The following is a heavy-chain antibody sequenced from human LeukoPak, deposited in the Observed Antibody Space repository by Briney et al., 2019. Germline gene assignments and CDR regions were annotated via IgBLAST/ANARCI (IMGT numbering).Heavy chain of an antibody. J-gene: IGHJ5*01. V-gene: IGHV3-23*01. Sequence: VGSLRLSCAASGFTFDTYALSWARRAPGKGLEWVSAISGSGTNTCYADSVKGRFTTSRDNSKGTVFLQMNSLRAEDTALYYCAKMRLSEGSGIGNWFDSWGQGTLVTVSS. CDR1: GFTFDTYA. CDR2: ISGSGTNT. CDR3: AKMRLSEGSGIGNWFDS. D-gene: IGHD2/OR15-2a*01.